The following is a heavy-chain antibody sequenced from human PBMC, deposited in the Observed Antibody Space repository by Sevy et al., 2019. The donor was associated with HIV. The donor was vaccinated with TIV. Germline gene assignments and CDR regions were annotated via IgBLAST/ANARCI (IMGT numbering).Heavy chain of an antibody. V-gene: IGHV3-30*18. CDR3: AKGGCSGGICYSDV. Sequence: GGSLRLSCAASGFSFSRYGLHWVRQAPGKGLGWLAIISYDGSNKYHADSVKGRFTISRDNSKNTLYLQMNSLRAEDTAVYYCAKGGCSGGICYSDVWGQGTTVTVSS. J-gene: IGHJ6*02. CDR1: GFSFSRYG. CDR2: ISYDGSNK. D-gene: IGHD2-15*01.